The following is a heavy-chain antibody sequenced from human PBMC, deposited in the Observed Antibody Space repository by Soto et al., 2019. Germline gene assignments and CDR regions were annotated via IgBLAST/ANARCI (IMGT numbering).Heavy chain of an antibody. Sequence: ASVKVSCKASGYTFTNYYIHWVRQAPGQGLEWMGVINPSGSSTDYAQAFQGRVTMTRDTSTSTVYMELSSLRSEDTAVYYCARDKGDIVVVVAATPIGYYYYGMDVWGQGTTVTVSS. CDR3: ARDKGDIVVVVAATPIGYYYYGMDV. V-gene: IGHV1-46*01. J-gene: IGHJ6*02. CDR1: GYTFTNYY. CDR2: INPSGSST. D-gene: IGHD2-15*01.